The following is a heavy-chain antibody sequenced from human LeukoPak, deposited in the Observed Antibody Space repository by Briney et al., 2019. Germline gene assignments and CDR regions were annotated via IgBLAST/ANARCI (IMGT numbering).Heavy chain of an antibody. Sequence: ASVKVSCKASGYTFTGYYMHWVRQAPGQGLEWMGWINPNSGGTNYAQKFQGRVTMTRDTSISTAYMELSRLRSDDTAVYYCAREDTAAAGKEAGGGYYYYMDVWGKGTTVTVSS. V-gene: IGHV1-2*02. CDR1: GYTFTGYY. D-gene: IGHD6-13*01. CDR2: INPNSGGT. J-gene: IGHJ6*03. CDR3: AREDTAAAGKEAGGGYYYYMDV.